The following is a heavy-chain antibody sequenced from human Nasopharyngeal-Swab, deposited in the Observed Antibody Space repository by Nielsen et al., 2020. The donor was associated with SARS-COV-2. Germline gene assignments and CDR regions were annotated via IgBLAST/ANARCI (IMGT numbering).Heavy chain of an antibody. CDR1: GFSLSTSGMC. CDR2: IDWDDDK. D-gene: IGHD3-9*01. J-gene: IGHJ6*02. Sequence: SGPTLVKPTQTLTLTCTFSGFSLSTSGMCVSWIRQPSGKALEWLARIDWDDDKYYSTSLKTRLTISKDTSKNQVVLTMTNMDPVDTATYYCARTYYDILTGTDYGMDVWGQGTTVTVSS. V-gene: IGHV2-70*11. CDR3: ARTYYDILTGTDYGMDV.